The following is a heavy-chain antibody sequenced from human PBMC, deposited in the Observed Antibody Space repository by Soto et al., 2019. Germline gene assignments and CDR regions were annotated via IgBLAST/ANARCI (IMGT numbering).Heavy chain of an antibody. Sequence: QLQLQESGPGLVKPSETLSLTCTVSGGSISSSSYYWGWIRQPPGKGLEWIGSIYYSGSTYYNPSLKSRVTISVDTSKTQFSLKLSSVTAADTAVYYCARAYQLLRYNWFDPWGQGTLVTVSS. V-gene: IGHV4-39*01. CDR2: IYYSGST. CDR1: GGSISSSSYY. CDR3: ARAYQLLRYNWFDP. J-gene: IGHJ5*02. D-gene: IGHD2-2*01.